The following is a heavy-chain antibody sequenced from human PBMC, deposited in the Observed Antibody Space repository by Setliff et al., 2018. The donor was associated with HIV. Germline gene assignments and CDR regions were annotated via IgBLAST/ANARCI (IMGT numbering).Heavy chain of an antibody. V-gene: IGHV1-8*02. J-gene: IGHJ3*02. CDR2: MNPDSGNT. Sequence: GASVKVSCKASGYSFTTHDINWVRQSPGQGLEWMGWMNPDSGNTFYAQKFKGRVTMTRDTSTNTAYMELSSLTSDDTAVYFCARGSMSMVMSILVSAFDIWCQGTLVTVSS. CDR1: GYSFTTHD. D-gene: IGHD2-21*01. CDR3: ARGSMSMVMSILVSAFDI.